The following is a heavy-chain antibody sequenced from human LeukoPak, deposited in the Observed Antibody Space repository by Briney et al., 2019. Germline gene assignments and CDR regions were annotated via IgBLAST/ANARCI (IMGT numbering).Heavy chain of an antibody. CDR2: FDPEDGET. CDR3: ATLIGDSSGYFDP. V-gene: IGHV1-24*01. Sequence: ASVKVSCKASGYTFTGYYMHWVRQAPGKGLEWMGGFDPEDGETIYAQKFQGRVTMTEDTSTDTAYMELSSLRSEDTAVYYCATLIGDSSGYFDPWGQGTLVTVSS. J-gene: IGHJ5*02. D-gene: IGHD3-22*01. CDR1: GYTFTGYY.